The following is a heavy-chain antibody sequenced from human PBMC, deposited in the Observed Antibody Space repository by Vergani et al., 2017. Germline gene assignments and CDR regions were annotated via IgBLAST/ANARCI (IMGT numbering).Heavy chain of an antibody. V-gene: IGHV4-34*01. J-gene: IGHJ4*02. CDR1: GGSFSGYY. Sequence: QVQLQQWGAGLLKPSETLSLTCAVYGGSFSGYYWSWIRQPPGKGLEWIGEINHSGSTNYNPSLNSRVTISVDTSKNQFSLKLSSVTAADTAVYYCARGWKEYSSSWDYFDYWGQGTLVTVSS. CDR2: INHSGST. D-gene: IGHD6-13*01. CDR3: ARGWKEYSSSWDYFDY.